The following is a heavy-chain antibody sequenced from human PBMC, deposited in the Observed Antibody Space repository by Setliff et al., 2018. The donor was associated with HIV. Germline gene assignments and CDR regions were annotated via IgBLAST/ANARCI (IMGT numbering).Heavy chain of an antibody. Sequence: PSETLSLTCIVSGGSISSGGYYWTWIRQYPGKGLEWIGYIYYNGNTNYNPSLKSRVTISLDTSRNQFSLKLTSMTAADTSVYYCACRYYDLWSNYYTGIPYWGQGTLVTVSS. CDR1: GGSISSGGYY. CDR3: ACRYYDLWSNYYTGIPY. CDR2: IYYNGNT. J-gene: IGHJ4*02. V-gene: IGHV4-31*03. D-gene: IGHD3-3*01.